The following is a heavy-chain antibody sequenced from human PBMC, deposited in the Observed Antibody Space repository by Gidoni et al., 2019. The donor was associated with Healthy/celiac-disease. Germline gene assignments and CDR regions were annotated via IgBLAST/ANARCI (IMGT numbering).Heavy chain of an antibody. CDR3: ARSRRDGLSLYWYFDL. CDR1: GFTVSSNY. Sequence: SCAASGFTVSSNYMSWVRQAPGKGLEWVSVIYSGGSTYYADSVKGRFTISRDNSKNTLYLQMNSLRAEDTAVYYCARSRRDGLSLYWYFDLWGRGTLVTVSS. J-gene: IGHJ2*01. CDR2: IYSGGST. V-gene: IGHV3-53*01.